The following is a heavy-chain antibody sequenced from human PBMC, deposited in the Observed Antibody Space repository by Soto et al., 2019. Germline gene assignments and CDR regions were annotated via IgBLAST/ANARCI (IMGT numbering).Heavy chain of an antibody. CDR2: IYSGGST. D-gene: IGHD1-26*01. V-gene: IGHV3-53*01. CDR3: ARVSVGHY. CDR1: GFTFSSYY. Sequence: GGSLRLSCAASGFTFSSYYMSWVRQAPGKGLEWVSVIYSGGSTYYADSVKGRFTISRDNSKNTLYLQMNSLRAEDTAVYYCARVSVGHYWGQGTLVTVSS. J-gene: IGHJ4*02.